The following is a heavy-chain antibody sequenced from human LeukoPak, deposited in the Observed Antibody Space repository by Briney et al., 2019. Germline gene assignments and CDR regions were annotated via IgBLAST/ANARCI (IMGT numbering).Heavy chain of an antibody. CDR2: IIPIFGTA. Sequence: SVKVSCKASGDTFSSYGINWVRQAPGQGLEWMGGIIPIFGTANYAQNFQGRATITSDASRSTAYMELNSLKSDDTAMYFCARVHRWMGEIRLGDSASDIWGQGTMVIVSS. CDR1: GDTFSSYG. V-gene: IGHV1-69*13. J-gene: IGHJ3*02. D-gene: IGHD1-26*01. CDR3: ARVHRWMGEIRLGDSASDI.